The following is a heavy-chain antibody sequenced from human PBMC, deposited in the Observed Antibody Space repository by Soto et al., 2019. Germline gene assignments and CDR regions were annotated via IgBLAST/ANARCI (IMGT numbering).Heavy chain of an antibody. Sequence: GGSMRLSCAASGFTFSSYAMNWVRQAPGKGLEWVSTIRTSVGDTYYAASVKGRFTISRDNSKSTVYLHLNSLRAEDTAIYYCAKDPAYDYGYFDSWSQRTLVTVS. D-gene: IGHD4-17*01. CDR1: GFTFSSYA. J-gene: IGHJ4*02. CDR2: IRTSVGDT. CDR3: AKDPAYDYGYFDS. V-gene: IGHV3-23*01.